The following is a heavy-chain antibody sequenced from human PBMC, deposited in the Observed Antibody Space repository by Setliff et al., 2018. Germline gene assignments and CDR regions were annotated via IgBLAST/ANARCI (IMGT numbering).Heavy chain of an antibody. Sequence: PGGSLRLSWAAFGFTFSTYSLSWVRQAPGTGLEWVSSISPSSSHIYYADSAEGRFTISRNNAKNPLYLQLNSLRAEDTAGYYCARAKSTTMATQYFDYWGQGTLVTVSS. CDR2: ISPSSSHI. J-gene: IGHJ4*02. D-gene: IGHD3-10*01. CDR3: ARAKSTTMATQYFDY. CDR1: GFTFSTYS. V-gene: IGHV3-21*01.